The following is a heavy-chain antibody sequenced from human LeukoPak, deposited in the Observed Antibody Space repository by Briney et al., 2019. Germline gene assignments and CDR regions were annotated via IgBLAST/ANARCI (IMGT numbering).Heavy chain of an antibody. J-gene: IGHJ5*02. CDR3: ANRGYYHKWFDP. CDR1: GGSISSYY. CDR2: IYYSGST. V-gene: IGHV4-59*01. D-gene: IGHD3-22*01. Sequence: KPSETLSLTCTVSGGSISSYYWSWIRQPPGKGPEWIGYIYYSGSTTYNPSLKSRINMSINTSKNQFSLKLNSVTAADTAVYFCANRGYYHKWFDPWGQGTLVTVSS.